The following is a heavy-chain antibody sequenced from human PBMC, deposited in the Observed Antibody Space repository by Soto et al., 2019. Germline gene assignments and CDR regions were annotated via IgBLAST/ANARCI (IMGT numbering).Heavy chain of an antibody. Sequence: GGSLRLSCAASGFTFSSYAMSWVRQAPGKGLEWVSAISGSGGSTYYADSVKGRFTISRDNSKNTLYLQMNSLRAEDTAVYYWAKVGDFWSGYYTAYFDYWGQGTLVTVSA. CDR3: AKVGDFWSGYYTAYFDY. D-gene: IGHD3-3*01. CDR2: ISGSGGST. V-gene: IGHV3-23*01. CDR1: GFTFSSYA. J-gene: IGHJ4*02.